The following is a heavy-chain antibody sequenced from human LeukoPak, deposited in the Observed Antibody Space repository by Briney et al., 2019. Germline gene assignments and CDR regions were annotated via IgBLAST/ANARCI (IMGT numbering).Heavy chain of an antibody. J-gene: IGHJ6*02. V-gene: IGHV4-59*01. Sequence: PSETLSLTCTVSGGSISSYYWSWIRQPPGKGLEWIGYIYYSGSTNYNPSLKSRVTISVDTSKNQFSLKLGSVTAADTAVYYCARDRRYVAPNYYYGMDVWGQGTTVTVSS. CDR3: ARDRRYVAPNYYYGMDV. CDR1: GGSISSYY. CDR2: IYYSGST. D-gene: IGHD1-1*01.